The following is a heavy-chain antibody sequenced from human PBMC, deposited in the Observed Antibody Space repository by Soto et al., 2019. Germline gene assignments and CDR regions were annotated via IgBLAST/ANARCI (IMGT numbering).Heavy chain of an antibody. Sequence: QVQLQQWGAGLLKPSETLSLTCAVYGGSFSGYYWSWIRQTPGKGLGWIGEINHSGNTNYKSSLKSRLTVSVDTSQNQFSLNLRSVTAADTAVFYCARAITVAGTRRFDSWGQGTLVTVSS. D-gene: IGHD6-19*01. CDR2: INHSGNT. V-gene: IGHV4-34*01. CDR1: GGSFSGYY. J-gene: IGHJ5*01. CDR3: ARAITVAGTRRFDS.